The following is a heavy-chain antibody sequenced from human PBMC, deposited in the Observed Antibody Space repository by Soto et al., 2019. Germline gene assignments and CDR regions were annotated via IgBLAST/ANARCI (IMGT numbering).Heavy chain of an antibody. CDR1: GYTFTSYG. D-gene: IGHD3-9*01. V-gene: IGHV1-18*01. CDR3: ARTPPRLRYFGWLLDFDY. CDR2: ISAYNGNT. J-gene: IGHJ4*02. Sequence: ASVKVSCKASGYTFTSYGISWVRQAPGQGLEWMGWISAYNGNTNYAQKLQGRVTMTTDTSTSTAYMELRSLRSDDTAVYYCARTPPRLRYFGWLLDFDYWGQGTLVTVSS.